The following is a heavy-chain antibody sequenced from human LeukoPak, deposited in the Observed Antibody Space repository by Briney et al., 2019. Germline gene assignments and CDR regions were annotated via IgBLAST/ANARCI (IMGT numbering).Heavy chain of an antibody. CDR1: GFTFGDYA. J-gene: IGHJ4*02. CDR3: TRAGGITGTTR. CDR2: IRSKAYGGTT. Sequence: GGSLRLSCTASGFTFGDYAMSWFRQAPGKGLEWVGFIRSKAYGGTTEYAASVKGRFTISRDDSKSIAYLQMNSLKTEDTAVYYCTRAGGITGTTRWGQGTLVTVSS. V-gene: IGHV3-49*03. D-gene: IGHD1-7*01.